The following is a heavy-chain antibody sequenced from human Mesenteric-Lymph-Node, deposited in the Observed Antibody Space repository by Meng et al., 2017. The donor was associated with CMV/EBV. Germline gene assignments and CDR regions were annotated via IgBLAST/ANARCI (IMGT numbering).Heavy chain of an antibody. V-gene: IGHV4-34*01. CDR3: ARGSDIPVNNY. Sequence: QVQRQQWVAGLLKPSETLSLTCAVYGGSFSGYYWSWIRQPPGKGLEWIGEINHSGVPNYNPSLKSRVTISLDRSKNQFSLKLSSVTAEDTAVYYCARGSDIPVNNYWGQGTLVTVSS. D-gene: IGHD2-15*01. CDR1: GGSFSGYY. J-gene: IGHJ4*02. CDR2: INHSGVP.